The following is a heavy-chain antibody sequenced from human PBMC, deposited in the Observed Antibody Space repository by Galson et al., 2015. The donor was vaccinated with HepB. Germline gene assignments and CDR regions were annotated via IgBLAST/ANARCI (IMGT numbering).Heavy chain of an antibody. Sequence: CAISGDSVSSNSAAWNWIRQSPSRGLEWLGRTYYRSKWYNDYAVSVKSRITINPDTSKNQFSLQLNSVTPEDTAVYYCARGRSGWYSNHYYYYGMDVWGQGTTVTVSS. CDR2: TYYRSKWYN. CDR1: GDSVSSNSAA. J-gene: IGHJ6*02. CDR3: ARGRSGWYSNHYYYYGMDV. V-gene: IGHV6-1*01. D-gene: IGHD6-19*01.